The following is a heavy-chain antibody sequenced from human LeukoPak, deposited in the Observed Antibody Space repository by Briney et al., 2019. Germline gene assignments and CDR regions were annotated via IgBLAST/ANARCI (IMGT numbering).Heavy chain of an antibody. CDR2: IYYSGST. CDR1: SGSISTSNYY. V-gene: IGHV4-39*07. CDR3: ARTGDGYNYYNYYYMDV. D-gene: IGHD5-24*01. J-gene: IGHJ6*03. Sequence: SETLSLTCTVSSGSISTSNYYWGWIRQPPGKALEWIGSIYYSGSTYYNPSLKSRVTISVDMPNNQFSLKMSSVTAADTAVYYCARTGDGYNYYNYYYMDVWGKGTTVTVTS.